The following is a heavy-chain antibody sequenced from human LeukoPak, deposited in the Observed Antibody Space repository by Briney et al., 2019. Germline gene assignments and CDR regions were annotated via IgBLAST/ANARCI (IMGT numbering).Heavy chain of an antibody. Sequence: AETLSLTCTVSGGSISSYYWSWIRQPAGKGLEWIGRIYTSGSTNYNPSLKSRVTIPLEPPQNQFSLTLGSVTAADTAVYYCARGLMSIFGVVRYFVYWGEGTLVTVSS. CDR3: ARGLMSIFGVVRYFVY. V-gene: IGHV4-4*07. CDR2: IYTSGST. D-gene: IGHD3-3*01. CDR1: GGSISSYY. J-gene: IGHJ4*02.